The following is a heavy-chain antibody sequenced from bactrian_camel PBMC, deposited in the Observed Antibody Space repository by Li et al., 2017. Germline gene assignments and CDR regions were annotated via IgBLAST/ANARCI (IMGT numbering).Heavy chain of an antibody. J-gene: IGHJ4*01. CDR3: AVDIFRYKCEELTGQTTAFEH. D-gene: IGHD7*01. CDR2: LDVSDHD. CDR1: RDLHGRYC. Sequence: HVQLVESGGDSVRAGGSLRLSCTASRDLHGRYCMGWFRRTPSLEREGVALLDVSDHDDYADSVKGRFIISIDSANNTLYLQMNTLKPEDAAMYYCAVDIFRYKCEELTGQTTAFEHWGQGTQVTV. V-gene: IGHV3S55*01.